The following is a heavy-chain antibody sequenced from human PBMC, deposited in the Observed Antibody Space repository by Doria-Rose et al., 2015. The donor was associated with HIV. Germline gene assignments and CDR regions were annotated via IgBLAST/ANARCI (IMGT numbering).Heavy chain of an antibody. V-gene: IGHV4-34*01. CDR3: ARGNRDRHGYSSSWPFDY. J-gene: IGHJ4*02. D-gene: IGHD6-13*01. CDR2: INHGGGT. Sequence: QWGAGLLKPSETLSLTCAVYNGSLSGNYWSWIRQPPGKGLEWIGEINHGGGTNYNQSLQTRVSFSVDTSKNQFSLKMMSVTAADTAVYFCARGNRDRHGYSSSWPFDYWGQGTMVTVSS. CDR1: NGSLSGNY.